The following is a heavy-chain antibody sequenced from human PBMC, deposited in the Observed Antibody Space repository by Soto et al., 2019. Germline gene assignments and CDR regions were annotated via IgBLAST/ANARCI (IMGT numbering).Heavy chain of an antibody. CDR2: IYPGDSDT. CDR3: ARQTPXYDFWSGYYTGGGWFDP. V-gene: IGHV5-51*01. D-gene: IGHD3-3*01. J-gene: IGHJ5*02. Sequence: PGESLKISCKGSGYSFTIYWIGWVRQMPGKGLEWMGIIYPGDSDTRYSPSFQGQVTISADKSISTAYLQWSSLKASDTAMYYCARQTPXYDFWSGYYTGGGWFDPWGQGTLVTVSS. CDR1: GYSFTIYW.